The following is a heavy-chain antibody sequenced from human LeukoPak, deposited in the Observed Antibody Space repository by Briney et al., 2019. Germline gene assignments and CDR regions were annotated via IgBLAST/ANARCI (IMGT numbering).Heavy chain of an antibody. CDR3: ARVSPRDYYGSGDFDY. CDR1: GGSVSSGSYY. Sequence: PSETLSLTCTVSGGSVSSGSYYWSWIRQPPGKGLEWIGYIYYSGSTNYNPSLKSRVTITVDTSKNQFSLKLSSVTAADTAVYYCARVSPRDYYGSGDFDYWGQGTLVTVSS. J-gene: IGHJ4*02. D-gene: IGHD3-10*01. CDR2: IYYSGST. V-gene: IGHV4-61*01.